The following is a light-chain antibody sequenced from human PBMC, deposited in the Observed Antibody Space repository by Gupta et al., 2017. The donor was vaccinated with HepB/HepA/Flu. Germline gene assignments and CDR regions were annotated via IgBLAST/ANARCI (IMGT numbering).Light chain of an antibody. J-gene: IGLJ2*01. CDR1: SSNIGAGYD. V-gene: IGLV1-40*01. Sequence: QSVLTQPPSVSGAPWQRVTISCTGSSSNIGAGYDVHWYQPLPGPAPKFLIYGNSNRPSGVPDRFSGSKSGTSASLAITGLQAEDEAYYYCQSYDSSLSGPVVFGGGTKLTVL. CDR3: QSYDSSLSGPVV. CDR2: GNS.